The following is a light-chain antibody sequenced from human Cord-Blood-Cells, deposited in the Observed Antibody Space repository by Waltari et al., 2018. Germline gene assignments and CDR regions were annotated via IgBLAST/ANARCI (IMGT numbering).Light chain of an antibody. J-gene: IGKJ4*01. CDR3: QQRSNWLT. CDR1: QSVSSY. CDR2: DAS. V-gene: IGKV3-11*01. Sequence: EIVLTQSPATLSLSPGERATLSCRASQSVSSYLAWYQQKAGQAPRLLIFDASNKATCIPGRFSGSGFGTYFTLTISRLEPEDFAVYYCQQRSNWLTFGGGTKVEIK.